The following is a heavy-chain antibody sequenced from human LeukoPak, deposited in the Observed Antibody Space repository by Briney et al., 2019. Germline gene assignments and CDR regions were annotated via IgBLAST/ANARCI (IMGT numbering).Heavy chain of an antibody. CDR3: ARELDSSSWYGHDAFDI. V-gene: IGHV6-1*01. CDR2: TYYRSKWYN. D-gene: IGHD6-13*01. J-gene: IGHJ3*02. CDR1: GDSVSSNSAA. Sequence: SQTLSLTCAISGDSVSSNSAAWNWIRQSPSRGLEWLGRTYYRSKWYNDYAVSVKSRITINVDTSKNQFSLQLNSVTPEDTAVYYCARELDSSSWYGHDAFDIWGQGTMVTVSS.